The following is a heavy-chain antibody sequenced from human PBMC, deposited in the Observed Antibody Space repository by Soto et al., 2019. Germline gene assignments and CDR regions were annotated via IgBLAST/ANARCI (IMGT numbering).Heavy chain of an antibody. D-gene: IGHD1-1*01. V-gene: IGHV3-11*03. CDR1: GCDFSDFH. CDR3: APNWNFGLNF. CDR2: ISSSLGHT. J-gene: IGHJ4*02. Sequence: PGGSLRLSCAGSGCDFSDFHISWVRQAPGKGLEWISYISSSLGHTDYADSVKGRFTISRDNAKSSVFLEMSDLRSDDTAVYYCAPNWNFGLNFWGQGTLVTVSS.